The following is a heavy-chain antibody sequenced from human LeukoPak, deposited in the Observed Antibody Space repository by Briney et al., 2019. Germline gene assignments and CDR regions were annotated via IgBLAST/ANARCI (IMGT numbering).Heavy chain of an antibody. Sequence: PGGSLRLSCAASGFTFSDYYMTWIRQAPGKGLEWVSYISNTGSSIYYADSVKGRLTISRDNAKNSLYLQMNGLRAEDTAVYYCARGAAGNWFDPWGQGTLVTVSS. J-gene: IGHJ5*02. V-gene: IGHV3-11*04. CDR1: GFTFSDYY. CDR3: ARGAAGNWFDP. CDR2: ISNTGSSI. D-gene: IGHD2-15*01.